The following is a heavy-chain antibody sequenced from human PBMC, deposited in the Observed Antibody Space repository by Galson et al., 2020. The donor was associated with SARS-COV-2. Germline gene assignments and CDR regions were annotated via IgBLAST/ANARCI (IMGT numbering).Heavy chain of an antibody. CDR1: GFTFSSYS. V-gene: IGHV3-30*04. J-gene: IGHJ6*02. D-gene: IGHD2-2*01. CDR2: ISNDGNEE. Sequence: GGSLRLSCAASGFTFSSYSIHWVRQAPGKGLEWVARISNDGNEELYADSVKGRFTITRDNSKNTVYVEMNRLGGDNTAVYYCARHRVVEPGPKYYHHGIDVWGQGTTVTVSS. CDR3: ARHRVVEPGPKYYHHGIDV.